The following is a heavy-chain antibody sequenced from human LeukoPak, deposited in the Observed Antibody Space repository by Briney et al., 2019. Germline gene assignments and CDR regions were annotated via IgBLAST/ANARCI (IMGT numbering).Heavy chain of an antibody. D-gene: IGHD1-26*01. CDR1: GFTVSSNY. V-gene: IGHV3-53*01. J-gene: IGHJ3*02. Sequence: GGSLRLSCAASGFTVSSNYMSWVRQAPGKGLEWVSVIYSGGSTYYADSVKGRFTISRDNSKNTLYLQMNSLRAEDTAVYYCARELVGARGPAFDIWGQGTMVTVSS. CDR3: ARELVGARGPAFDI. CDR2: IYSGGST.